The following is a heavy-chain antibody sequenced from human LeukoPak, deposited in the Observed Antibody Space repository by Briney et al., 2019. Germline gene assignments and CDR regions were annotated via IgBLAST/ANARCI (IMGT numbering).Heavy chain of an antibody. J-gene: IGHJ1*01. V-gene: IGHV4-34*01. CDR3: ARAPRSRYSSSWFPAEYFQH. CDR1: GGSFSGYY. Sequence: PSETLSLTCAVYGGSFSGYYWSWIRQPPGKGLEWIGEINHSGSTNYNPSLKSRVTISVDTSKNQFSLKLSSVTAADTAVYYCARAPRSRYSSSWFPAEYFQHWGQGTLVTVSS. CDR2: INHSGST. D-gene: IGHD6-13*01.